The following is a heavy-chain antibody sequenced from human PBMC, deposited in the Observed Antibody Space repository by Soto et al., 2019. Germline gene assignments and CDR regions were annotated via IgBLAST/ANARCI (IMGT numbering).Heavy chain of an antibody. CDR1: GFTFSSYA. J-gene: IGHJ6*02. Sequence: QVQLVESGGGVVQPGRSLRLSCAASGFTFSSYAMHWVRQAPGKGLEWVAVISYDGSNKYYADSVKGRFTISRDNSKNTLYLQMNSLRAEDTAVYYCAREKGSRSSGWYRSYYYYYYGMDVWGQGTTVTVSS. V-gene: IGHV3-30-3*01. CDR3: AREKGSRSSGWYRSYYYYYYGMDV. D-gene: IGHD6-19*01. CDR2: ISYDGSNK.